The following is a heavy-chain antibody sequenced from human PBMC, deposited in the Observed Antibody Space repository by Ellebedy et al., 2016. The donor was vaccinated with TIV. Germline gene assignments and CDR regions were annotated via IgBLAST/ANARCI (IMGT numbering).Heavy chain of an antibody. D-gene: IGHD3-22*01. CDR1: GYTFTTYG. J-gene: IGHJ4*02. Sequence: ASVKVSCKASGYTFTTYGLHWVRQAPGQRLEWMGYINAANGNTEYSQKFQGRVTMTRDISTGTAYMELSSLRSDDTAVYYCARGHFYDYSGDYQRTGFDYWGQGTPVTVSS. CDR3: ARGHFYDYSGDYQRTGFDY. CDR2: INAANGNT. V-gene: IGHV1-3*01.